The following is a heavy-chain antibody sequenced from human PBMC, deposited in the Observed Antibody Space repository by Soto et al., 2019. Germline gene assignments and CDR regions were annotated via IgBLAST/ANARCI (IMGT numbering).Heavy chain of an antibody. D-gene: IGHD3-16*01. Sequence: SETLSLTCAVYGGSCSGYYWSWIRQPPGKGLEWIGEINHSGSTNYNPSLKSRVTISVDTSKNQFSLKLSSVTAADTAVYYCARNPFMLDYWGQGTLVTVSS. V-gene: IGHV4-34*01. J-gene: IGHJ4*02. CDR2: INHSGST. CDR1: GGSCSGYY. CDR3: ARNPFMLDY.